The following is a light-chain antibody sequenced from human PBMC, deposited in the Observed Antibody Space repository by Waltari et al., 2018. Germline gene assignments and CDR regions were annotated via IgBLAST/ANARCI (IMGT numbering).Light chain of an antibody. CDR1: SGHSSNV. J-gene: IGLJ3*02. CDR2: VNSDGSH. CDR3: QTGGHGTWV. Sequence: QLVLTQSPSASASLGASVKLTCTLSSGHSSNVIAWLQQQPVKGPRFLMKVNSDGSHRKGDEIPDRFSGSSSGAGRYLSISSLQSEDEADYFCQTGGHGTWVFGGGTKLTVL. V-gene: IGLV4-69*01.